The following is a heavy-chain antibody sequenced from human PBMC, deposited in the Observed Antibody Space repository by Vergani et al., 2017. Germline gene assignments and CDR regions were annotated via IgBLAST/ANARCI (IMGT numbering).Heavy chain of an antibody. D-gene: IGHD1-26*01. Sequence: QLQLQESGPGLVKPSETLSLTCTVSGGSISSYYWSWIRQPPGKGLEWIGYIYYSGSTNYNPSLKSRVTISVDTSKNQFSLKLSSVTAADTAVYYCARGKDSGSYFDYWGQGTLVTVSS. CDR2: IYYSGST. V-gene: IGHV4-59*01. CDR1: GGSISSYY. CDR3: ARGKDSGSYFDY. J-gene: IGHJ4*02.